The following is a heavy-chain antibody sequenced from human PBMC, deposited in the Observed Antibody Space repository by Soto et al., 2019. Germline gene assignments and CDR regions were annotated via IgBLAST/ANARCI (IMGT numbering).Heavy chain of an antibody. CDR2: INPSGGST. D-gene: IGHD3-3*01. CDR1: GYTFTSYY. CDR3: ARGTSITIFGVARYTFDY. J-gene: IGHJ4*02. V-gene: IGHV1-46*01. Sequence: ASVKVSCKASGYTFTSYYMHWVRQAPGQGLEWMGIINPSGGSTSYAQKFQGRVTVTRDTSTSTVYMELSSLRSEDTAVYYCARGTSITIFGVARYTFDYWGQGTLVTVSS.